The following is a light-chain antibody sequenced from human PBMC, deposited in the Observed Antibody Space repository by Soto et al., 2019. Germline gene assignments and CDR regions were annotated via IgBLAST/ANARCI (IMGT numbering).Light chain of an antibody. V-gene: IGKV3-20*01. CDR2: RAS. CDR3: QHHGSFPFT. J-gene: IGKJ2*01. CDR1: QSVTSTY. Sequence: EIVLTQSPGTLSLSPGERATLSCRASQSVTSTYLTWYQQKPGQAPRLLIYRASSRATDIPDRFSGSGSGTDFTLTISRLEPEDFAVYYCQHHGSFPFTFGQGTKLESK.